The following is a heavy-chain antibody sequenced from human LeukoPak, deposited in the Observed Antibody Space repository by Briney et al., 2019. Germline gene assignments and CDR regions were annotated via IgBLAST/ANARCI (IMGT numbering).Heavy chain of an antibody. CDR1: GGSFSGYY. Sequence: SETLSLTCAVYGGSFSGYYWSWIRQPPGTGLEWIGEINHSGSTNYNPSLKSRVTISVDTSKNQFSLKLSSVTAADTAVYYCARGAVTACSGGSCFLGPIDYWGQGTLVTVSS. CDR3: ARGAVTACSGGSCFLGPIDY. J-gene: IGHJ4*02. D-gene: IGHD2-15*01. V-gene: IGHV4-34*01. CDR2: INHSGST.